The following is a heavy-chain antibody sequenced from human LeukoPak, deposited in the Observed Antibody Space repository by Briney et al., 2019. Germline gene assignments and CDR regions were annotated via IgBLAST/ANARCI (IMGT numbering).Heavy chain of an antibody. Sequence: GGSLRLSCAASGFTFSSYWMTWVRQAPGKGLEWVANIKEDGSEKYYVDSVKGRFTISRDNAKNSLYLQMNSLRAEDSAVFYCAREIHENYGLWSGSYTTVNYYYMDVWGKGTTVTVSS. CDR1: GFTFSSYW. V-gene: IGHV3-7*01. D-gene: IGHD3-3*01. J-gene: IGHJ6*03. CDR2: IKEDGSEK. CDR3: AREIHENYGLWSGSYTTVNYYYMDV.